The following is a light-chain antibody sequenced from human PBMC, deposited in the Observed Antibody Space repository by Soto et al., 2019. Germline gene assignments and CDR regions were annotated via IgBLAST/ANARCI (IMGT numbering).Light chain of an antibody. CDR1: QDLSRW. CDR2: ATS. J-gene: IGKJ4*01. V-gene: IGKV1-12*01. Sequence: DIQMTQSPSSVSASVGDRVIITCRASQDLSRWLAWYQQKAVKAPQLLFYATSTLQSGVPSRFSGSGSGTEFPLTISSLQPEDFATYYCQQANSFPHTLGGGTRVEIK. CDR3: QQANSFPHT.